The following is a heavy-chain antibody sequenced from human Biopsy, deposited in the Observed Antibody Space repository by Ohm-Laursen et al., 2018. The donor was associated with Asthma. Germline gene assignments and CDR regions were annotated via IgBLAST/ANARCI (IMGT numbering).Heavy chain of an antibody. V-gene: IGHV3-30-3*01. D-gene: IGHD6-19*01. CDR2: ISYDGSSI. CDR1: RFTYE. J-gene: IGHJ4*02. Sequence: SLRLSCAASRFTYEVYWVRQAPGKGLEWVEVISYDGSSIYYADSVKGRFTISRDNSKNTLSLQMNSLTAEDTAVYYCAREGVAGTHIEDWGQGTLVTVSS. CDR3: AREGVAGTHIED.